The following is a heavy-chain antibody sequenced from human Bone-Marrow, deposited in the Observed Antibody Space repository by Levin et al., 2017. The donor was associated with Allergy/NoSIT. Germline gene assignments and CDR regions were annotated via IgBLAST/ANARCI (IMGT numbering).Heavy chain of an antibody. V-gene: IGHV4-59*11. CDR3: SRDGAITGRGGWFDP. CDR1: SLTRHQ. D-gene: IGHD1-20*01. CDR2: VDYSGIT. Sequence: SLTRHQWNWLRQPPGKGPEWLGFVDYSGITDYNDSLKNRITISMDKSTNQFSLQVSSVTEADTAVYYCSRDGAITGRGGWFDPWGQGTLVIVSS. J-gene: IGHJ5*02.